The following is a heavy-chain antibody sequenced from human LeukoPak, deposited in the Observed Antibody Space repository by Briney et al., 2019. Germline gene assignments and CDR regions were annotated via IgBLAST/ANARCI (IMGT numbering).Heavy chain of an antibody. J-gene: IGHJ4*02. D-gene: IGHD3-22*01. Sequence: PGGSLRLSCAASGFTFSNYGMSWVRQAPGKGLEWVSVIYSGSGGTTNYADSVKGRFTMSRDNSKNTLFLQMNSLRVEDTAVYYCVASSGYPAYFDYWGQGTLVTVSS. V-gene: IGHV3-23*01. CDR1: GFTFSNYG. CDR2: IYSGSGGTT. CDR3: VASSGYPAYFDY.